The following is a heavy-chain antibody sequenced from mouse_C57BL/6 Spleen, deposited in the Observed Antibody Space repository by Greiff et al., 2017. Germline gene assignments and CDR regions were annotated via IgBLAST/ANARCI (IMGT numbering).Heavy chain of an antibody. CDR1: GYTFTDYN. D-gene: IGHD3-3*01. J-gene: IGHJ4*01. Sequence: DVQLQESGPELVKPGASVKMSCKASGYTFTDYNMHWVKQSHGKSLEWIGYINPNNGGTSYNQKFKGKATLTVNKSSSTAYMELRSLTSEDSAVYYCARGWDRMDYWGQGTSVTVSS. CDR2: INPNNGGT. V-gene: IGHV1-22*01. CDR3: ARGWDRMDY.